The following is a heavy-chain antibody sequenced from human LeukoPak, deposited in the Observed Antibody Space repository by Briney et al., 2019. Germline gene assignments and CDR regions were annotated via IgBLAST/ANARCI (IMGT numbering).Heavy chain of an antibody. V-gene: IGHV4-59*01. Sequence: SETLSLTCTISDGSISSYYWNWIRQAPGKGLEWIQHIHYSGSTHYNPSLQSRVSISIDTSKNHFSLNLRSVTAVDTAVYYCARWGHFDTSGYFVVDYWGQGTLVTVSS. J-gene: IGHJ4*02. CDR2: IHYSGST. CDR1: DGSISSYY. CDR3: ARWGHFDTSGYFVVDY. D-gene: IGHD3-22*01.